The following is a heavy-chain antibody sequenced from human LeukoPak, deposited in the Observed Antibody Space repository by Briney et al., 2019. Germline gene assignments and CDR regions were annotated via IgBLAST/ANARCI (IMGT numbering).Heavy chain of an antibody. J-gene: IGHJ4*02. CDR2: IYHSGNT. Sequence: SETLSLTCSVSGGSIRGYFWSWIRQAPGKGLEWIGHIYHSGNTNYNPSLKSRVTMSIDTSNSQLSLKLSSVTAADTAVYYCARPHPLYGAGSFAFWGQGNLVIVSS. V-gene: IGHV4-59*08. D-gene: IGHD3-10*01. CDR1: GGSIRGYF. CDR3: ARPHPLYGAGSFAF.